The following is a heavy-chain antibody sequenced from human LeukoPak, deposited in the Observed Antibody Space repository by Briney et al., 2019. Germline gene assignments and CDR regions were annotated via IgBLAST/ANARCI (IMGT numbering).Heavy chain of an antibody. CDR2: IYYSGST. D-gene: IGHD2-8*02. CDR1: GGSISSGGYY. J-gene: IGHJ4*02. Sequence: SETLSLTCTVSGGSISSGGYYWSWIRQHPGKGLEWIGYIYYSGSTYYNPSLKSRVTISVDTSRNQFSLKLSSVTAADTAVYYCARQSGPGRYYFDYWGQGTLVTVSS. CDR3: ARQSGPGRYYFDY. V-gene: IGHV4-39*01.